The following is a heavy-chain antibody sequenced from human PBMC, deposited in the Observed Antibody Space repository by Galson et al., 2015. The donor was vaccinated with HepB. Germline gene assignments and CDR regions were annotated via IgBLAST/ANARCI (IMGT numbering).Heavy chain of an antibody. J-gene: IGHJ4*02. CDR2: INAGNGNT. CDR3: ARGWDYGDSPLDY. Sequence: SVMVSCKASGYTFTSYAMHWVRQAPGQRLEWMGWINAGNGNTKYSQKFQGRVTITRDTSASTAYMELSSLRSEDTAVYYCARGWDYGDSPLDYWGQGTLVTVSS. D-gene: IGHD4-17*01. V-gene: IGHV1-3*01. CDR1: GYTFTSYA.